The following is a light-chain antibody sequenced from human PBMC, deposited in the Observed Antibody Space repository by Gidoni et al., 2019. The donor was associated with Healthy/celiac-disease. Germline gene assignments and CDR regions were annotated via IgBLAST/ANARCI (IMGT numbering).Light chain of an antibody. CDR2: GAS. Sequence: EIVLTQSPGTLSLSPGERATLSCRASQSVSNGYLTWYQQTPGQAHRLLVLGAYGASTRATGIPDRFSGSGSRTDFTLTISRLEPEDSAVYYCQQYGSLVTFGGGTKVEIK. V-gene: IGKV3-20*01. CDR3: QQYGSLVT. CDR1: QSVSNGY. J-gene: IGKJ4*01.